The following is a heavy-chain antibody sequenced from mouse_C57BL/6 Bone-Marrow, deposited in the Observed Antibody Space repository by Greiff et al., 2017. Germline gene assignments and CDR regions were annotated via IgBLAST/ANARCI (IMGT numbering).Heavy chain of an antibody. Sequence: QVQLQQPGAELVKPGASVQMSCKASGYTFTSSWITWVKQRPGQGLEWIGEIYPGSGSTNYNEKFKSKATLTVDTSSSTAYMQLSSLTSEDSAVYYCARWPFAYWGQGTLVTVSA. CDR3: ARWPFAY. J-gene: IGHJ3*01. V-gene: IGHV1-55*01. CDR2: IYPGSGST. CDR1: GYTFTSSW.